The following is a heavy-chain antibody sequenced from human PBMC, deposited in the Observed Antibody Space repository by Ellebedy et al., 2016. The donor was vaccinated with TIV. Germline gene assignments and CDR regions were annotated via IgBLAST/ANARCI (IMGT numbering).Heavy chain of an antibody. CDR1: GFTVSSNY. CDR2: IYSGGST. J-gene: IGHJ2*01. V-gene: IGHV3-53*01. CDR3: ARSDIVATPYWYFDL. D-gene: IGHD5-12*01. Sequence: GESLKISCAASGFTVSSNYMSWVRQAPGKGLEWVSVIYSGGSTYYADSVKGRFTISRDNSKNTLYLQMNSLRAEDTAVYYCARSDIVATPYWYFDLWGRGTLVTVSS.